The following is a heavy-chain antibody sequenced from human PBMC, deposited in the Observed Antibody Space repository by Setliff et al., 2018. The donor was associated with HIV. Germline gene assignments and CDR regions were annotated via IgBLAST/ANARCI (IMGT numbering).Heavy chain of an antibody. CDR2: TIPMFGTA. CDR3: ARESACSSTSCPKVLDY. Sequence: GASVKVSCKASGGTFGIYGISWVRQAPGQGLEWMGGTIPMFGTANYAQKFQCRVTITTDESTNTGYMELSSLRSEDTAVYYCARESACSSTSCPKVLDYWGQGTLVTVSS. D-gene: IGHD2-2*01. V-gene: IGHV1-69*05. J-gene: IGHJ4*02. CDR1: GGTFGIYG.